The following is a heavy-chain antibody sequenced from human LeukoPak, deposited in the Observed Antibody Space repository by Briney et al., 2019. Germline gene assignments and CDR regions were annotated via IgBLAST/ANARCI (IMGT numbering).Heavy chain of an antibody. CDR3: ARDRWEGSTYYYYYMDV. V-gene: IGHV4-59*01. CDR2: IYYSGST. Sequence: SETLSLTRTVSGGSISSYYWSWIRQPPGKGLEWIGYIYYSGSTNYNPSLKSRVTISVDTSKNQFSLKLSSVTAADTAVYYCARDRWEGSTYYYYYMDVWGTGTTVTVSS. J-gene: IGHJ6*03. CDR1: GGSISSYY. D-gene: IGHD1-26*01.